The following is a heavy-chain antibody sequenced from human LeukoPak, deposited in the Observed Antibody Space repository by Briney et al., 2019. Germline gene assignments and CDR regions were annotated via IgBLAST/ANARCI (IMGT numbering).Heavy chain of an antibody. CDR2: IYYTGNT. CDR3: AKDKYYYDPWRSWYFDY. D-gene: IGHD3-22*01. Sequence: PSETLSLTCSVSGVSISSSNSYWGWIRQPPGKGLEWIGSIYYTGNTYYNASLKSRVTISIDTSKNQFSLKLTSVTAADTAVYYCAKDKYYYDPWRSWYFDYWGQGTLVTVSS. CDR1: GVSISSSNSY. J-gene: IGHJ4*02. V-gene: IGHV4-39*02.